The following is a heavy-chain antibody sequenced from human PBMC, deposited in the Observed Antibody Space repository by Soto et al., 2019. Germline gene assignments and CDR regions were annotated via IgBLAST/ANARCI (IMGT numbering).Heavy chain of an antibody. D-gene: IGHD5-18*01. J-gene: IGHJ6*02. CDR2: IYYSGST. CDR3: ARAAGYSSGLYYYGMDV. V-gene: IGHV4-30-4*01. Sequence: SETLSLTCTVSGGSISSGDYYWSWIRQPPGKGLEWIGYIYYSGSTYYNPSLKSRVTISVDTSKNQFSLKLSSVTAADTAVYYCARAAGYSSGLYYYGMDVWGQGTTVTVSS. CDR1: GGSISSGDYY.